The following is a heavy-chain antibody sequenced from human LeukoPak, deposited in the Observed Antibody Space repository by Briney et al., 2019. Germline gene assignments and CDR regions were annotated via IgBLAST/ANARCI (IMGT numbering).Heavy chain of an antibody. CDR1: GYTFTSYE. D-gene: IGHD3-10*01. V-gene: IGHV1-8*01. Sequence: WASVKVSCKASGYTFTSYEINWVRQATGQGLEWMGWMNPNSGNTGYAQKFQGRVTMTRDTSISTAYMELRSLRSDDTAVYFCASGRFGGYHYYYMDVWGKGTTVTVSS. CDR2: MNPNSGNT. CDR3: ASGRFGGYHYYYMDV. J-gene: IGHJ6*03.